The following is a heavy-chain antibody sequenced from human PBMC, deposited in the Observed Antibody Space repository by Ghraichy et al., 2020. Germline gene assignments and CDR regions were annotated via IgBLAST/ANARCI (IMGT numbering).Heavy chain of an antibody. V-gene: IGHV1-69*13. D-gene: IGHD6-13*01. CDR1: GGTFSSFA. CDR3: ARDPNAASYSSSWDPYYYYYMDV. J-gene: IGHJ6*03. Sequence: SVKVSCKASGGTFSSFAISWVRQAPGQGLEWMGGIIPIFGTANYAQKFQGRVTITADESTSTAYMELSSLRSEDTAGYYCARDPNAASYSSSWDPYYYYYMDVWGKGTTVTVSS. CDR2: IIPIFGTA.